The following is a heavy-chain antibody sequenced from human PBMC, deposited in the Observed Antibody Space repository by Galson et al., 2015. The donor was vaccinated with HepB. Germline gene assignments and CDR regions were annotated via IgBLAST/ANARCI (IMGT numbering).Heavy chain of an antibody. CDR1: GGTFSNYA. J-gene: IGHJ6*02. V-gene: IGHV1-69*13. D-gene: IGHD4-17*01. Sequence: SVKVSCKASGGTFSNYAISWVRQAPGQGLEWMGGIIPIFGTEKYAQKFQGRVTIIADESTNTDYMEVGGLTSEDTALYYCAGRDGDYVWRDGMDGCGQGTTVTVSS. CDR2: IIPIFGTE. CDR3: AGRDGDYVWRDGMDG.